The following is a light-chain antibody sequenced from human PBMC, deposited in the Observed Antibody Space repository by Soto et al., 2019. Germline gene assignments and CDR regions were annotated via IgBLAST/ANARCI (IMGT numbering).Light chain of an antibody. Sequence: IVLTQSPGTLSLSPGERATLSCRASQSVSSSYLAWHQQKPGQSPRLVIYGGSTRAIGIPARFSGSGSGTDFTLTISRLEPEDFAIYYCQQYGSSQYTFGQGTKVEVK. CDR2: GGS. J-gene: IGKJ2*01. V-gene: IGKV3-20*01. CDR1: QSVSSSY. CDR3: QQYGSSQYT.